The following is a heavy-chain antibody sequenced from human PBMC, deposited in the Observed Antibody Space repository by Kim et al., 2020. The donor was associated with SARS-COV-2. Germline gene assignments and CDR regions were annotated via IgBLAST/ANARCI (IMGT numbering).Heavy chain of an antibody. CDR3: ARRDIVATVLFDY. J-gene: IGHJ4*02. V-gene: IGHV4-39*01. Sequence: TPSLQGRATISVDTSKTQFSLKLSSVTAADTAVYYCARRDIVATVLFDYWGQGTLVTVSS. D-gene: IGHD5-12*01.